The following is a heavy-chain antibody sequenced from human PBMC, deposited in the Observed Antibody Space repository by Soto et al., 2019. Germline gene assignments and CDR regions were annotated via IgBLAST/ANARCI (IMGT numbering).Heavy chain of an antibody. D-gene: IGHD3-22*01. J-gene: IGHJ4*02. CDR2: IIPIFGTA. V-gene: IGHV1-69*13. Sequence: SVKVSCEACGGTFSSYASSWVRQAPGQGLEWMGGIIPIFGTANYAQKFQGRVTITADESTSTAYMELSSLRSEDTAVYYCVGYYDSSGYWTVDYWGQGTLVTVSS. CDR1: GGTFSSYA. CDR3: VGYYDSSGYWTVDY.